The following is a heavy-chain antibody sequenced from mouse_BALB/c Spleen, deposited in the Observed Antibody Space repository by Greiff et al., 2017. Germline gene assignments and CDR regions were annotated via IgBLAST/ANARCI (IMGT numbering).Heavy chain of an antibody. Sequence: VQLQQSGTVLARPGASVKMSCKASGYSFTSYWMHWVKQRPGQGLEWIGAIYPGNSDTSYNQKFKGKAKLTAVTSASTAYMELSSLTNEDSAVYYCTREELGPGFDYWGQGTTLTVSS. J-gene: IGHJ2*01. D-gene: IGHD4-1*01. CDR1: GYSFTSYW. CDR2: IYPGNSDT. CDR3: TREELGPGFDY. V-gene: IGHV1-5*01.